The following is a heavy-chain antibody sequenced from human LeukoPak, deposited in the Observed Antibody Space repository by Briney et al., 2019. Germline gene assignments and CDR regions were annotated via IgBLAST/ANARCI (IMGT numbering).Heavy chain of an antibody. CDR2: ISGSGT. CDR3: ARHSSGYSNNDY. CDR1: GFTFSSYA. Sequence: GGSLRLSCEASGFTFSSYAMNWFRQTPGKGLDWVSTISGSGTYYADSVKGRLTISRDNSKNTLYLQMNSLRVEDTALYYCARHSSGYSNNDYWGQGILVTVSS. J-gene: IGHJ4*02. D-gene: IGHD3-22*01. V-gene: IGHV3-23*01.